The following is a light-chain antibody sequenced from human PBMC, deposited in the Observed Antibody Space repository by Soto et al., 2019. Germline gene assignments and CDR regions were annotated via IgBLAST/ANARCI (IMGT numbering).Light chain of an antibody. J-gene: IGKJ1*01. CDR2: GAS. CDR3: QQYGSSGT. CDR1: QSVRSN. Sequence: EIVMTQSPVHLSVSPSSRATPSCRASQSVRSNLAWYQQKPGQAPRLLIYGASTRATGIPDRFSGSGSGTDFTLTISRLEPEDFAVYYCQQYGSSGTFGQGTKVDIK. V-gene: IGKV3-20*01.